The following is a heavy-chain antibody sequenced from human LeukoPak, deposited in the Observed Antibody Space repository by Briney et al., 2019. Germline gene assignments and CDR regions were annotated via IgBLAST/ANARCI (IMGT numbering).Heavy chain of an antibody. J-gene: IGHJ3*02. Sequence: SETLSLTCTVSGGSISSSTYSWSWIRQPPGKGLEWIGYIYYSGSTNYNPSLKSRVTISVDTSKNQFSLKLSSVTAADTAVYYCASDSRPTYYYDSSGSLPAFDIWGQGTMVTVSS. CDR1: GGSISSSTYS. CDR2: IYYSGST. V-gene: IGHV4-61*01. CDR3: ASDSRPTYYYDSSGSLPAFDI. D-gene: IGHD3-22*01.